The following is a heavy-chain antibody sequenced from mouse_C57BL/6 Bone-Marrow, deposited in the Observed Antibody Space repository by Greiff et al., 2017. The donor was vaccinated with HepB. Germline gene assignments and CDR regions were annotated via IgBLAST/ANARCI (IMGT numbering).Heavy chain of an antibody. CDR3: ARHYGSSFAY. V-gene: IGHV1-69*01. CDR1: GYTFTSYW. CDR2: IDPSDSYT. J-gene: IGHJ3*01. Sequence: VQLQQPGAELVMPGASVKLSCKASGYTFTSYWMHWVKQRPRQGLEWIGEIDPSDSYTNYNQKFKGKSTLTVDKSSSTAYMQLSSLTSEDSAVYYCARHYGSSFAYWGQGTLVTVSA. D-gene: IGHD1-1*01.